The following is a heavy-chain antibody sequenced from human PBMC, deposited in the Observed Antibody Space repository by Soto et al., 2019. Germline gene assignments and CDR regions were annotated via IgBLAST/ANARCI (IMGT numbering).Heavy chain of an antibody. V-gene: IGHV1-69*01. CDR2: IIPISGIA. CDR1: GGTFSSYA. CDR3: ARSQGSSTSLEIYYYYYYGMDV. Sequence: QVQLVQSGAEVKKPGSSVKVSCKASGGTFSSYAISWVRQAPGQGLEWMGGIIPISGIANYAQKFQGRVTITADESTSTAYMELSSLRSEDTAVYYCARSQGSSTSLEIYYYYYYGMDVWGQGTTVTVSS. D-gene: IGHD2-2*01. J-gene: IGHJ6*02.